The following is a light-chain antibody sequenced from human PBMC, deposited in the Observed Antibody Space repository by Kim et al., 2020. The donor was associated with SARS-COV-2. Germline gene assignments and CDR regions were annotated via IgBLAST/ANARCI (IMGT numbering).Light chain of an antibody. Sequence: EIVLTQSPGPLSLSPGERATLSCRASQSVSSSYLAWYQQKPGQAPRLLIYGASSRATGIPDRFSGSGSGTDFTLTISRLEPEDFAVYYCQQYRGSPLFGQGTKLEIK. CDR3: QQYRGSPL. J-gene: IGKJ2*01. V-gene: IGKV3-20*01. CDR1: QSVSSSY. CDR2: GAS.